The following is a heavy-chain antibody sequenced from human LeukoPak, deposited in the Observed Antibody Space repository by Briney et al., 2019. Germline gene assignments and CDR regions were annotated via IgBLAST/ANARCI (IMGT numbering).Heavy chain of an antibody. D-gene: IGHD5-12*01. CDR2: IYYSGST. V-gene: IGHV4-61*01. J-gene: IGHJ4*02. CDR3: ASGYSGYGRGDFDY. CDR1: GGSVSSGSYY. Sequence: SETLSLTRTVSGGSVSSGSYYWSWIRQPPGKGLEWIGYIYYSGSTDYNPSLKSRVTISVDTSKNQFSLKLSSVTAADTAVYYCASGYSGYGRGDFDYWGQGTLVTVSS.